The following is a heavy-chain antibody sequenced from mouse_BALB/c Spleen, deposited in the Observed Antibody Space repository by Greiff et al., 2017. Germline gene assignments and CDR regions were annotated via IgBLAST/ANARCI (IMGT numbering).Heavy chain of an antibody. CDR1: GFTFSSYG. CDR3: ARDGLPFDY. V-gene: IGHV5-6-3*01. CDR2: INSNGGST. J-gene: IGHJ2*01. Sequence: DVMLVESGGGLVQPGGSLKLSCAASGFTFSSYGMSWVRQTPDKRLELVATINSNGGSTYYPDSVKGRFTISRDNAKNTLYLQMSSLKSEDTAMYYCARDGLPFDYWGQGTTLTVSS.